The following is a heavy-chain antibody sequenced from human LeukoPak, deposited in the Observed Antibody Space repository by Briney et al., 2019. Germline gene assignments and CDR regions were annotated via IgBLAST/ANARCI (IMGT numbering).Heavy chain of an antibody. J-gene: IGHJ6*03. CDR2: ISSSSSYI. Sequence: PGRSLRLSCAASGFTFSSCVNWVRQAPGKGLEWVSSISSSSSYIYYTDSVKGRFTISRDNAKKSLYLQMNSLRAEDTAVYYCARVGGITLALAPSPFPDYNYYYMDVWGKGTTVTVSS. D-gene: IGHD3-10*01. CDR3: ARVGGITLALAPSPFPDYNYYYMDV. V-gene: IGHV3-21*01. CDR1: GFTFSSC.